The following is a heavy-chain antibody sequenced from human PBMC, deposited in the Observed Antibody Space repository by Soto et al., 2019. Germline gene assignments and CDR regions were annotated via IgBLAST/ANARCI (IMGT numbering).Heavy chain of an antibody. CDR3: ARDMLVGALRNWFAP. CDR1: GITFTSYA. D-gene: IGHD1-26*01. J-gene: IGHJ5*02. V-gene: IGHV1-18*01. Sequence: ASVKVSCKASGITFTSYAIHWVRQAPGQGLEWMGWINAYNGNTNYAQKLQGRVTITTDTSTTTAYMELSSLRSDDTAVYYCARDMLVGALRNWFAPWGQGTLVTVSS. CDR2: INAYNGNT.